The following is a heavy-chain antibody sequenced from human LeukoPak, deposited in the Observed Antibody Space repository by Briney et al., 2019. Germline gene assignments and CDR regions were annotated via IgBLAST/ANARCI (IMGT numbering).Heavy chain of an antibody. Sequence: GGSLRLSCAASGFTFSSYGMSWVRQAPGKGLEWVSAISGSGGSTYYADSVKGRFTISRDNSKNTVYLQMNSLRAEDTAVYYCAKDSVPGVVIIVYYFDYWGQGTLVTVSS. J-gene: IGHJ4*02. D-gene: IGHD3-3*01. V-gene: IGHV3-23*01. CDR2: ISGSGGST. CDR3: AKDSVPGVVIIVYYFDY. CDR1: GFTFSSYG.